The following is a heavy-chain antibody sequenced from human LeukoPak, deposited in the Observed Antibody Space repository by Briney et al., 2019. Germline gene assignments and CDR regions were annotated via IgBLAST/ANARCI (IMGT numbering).Heavy chain of an antibody. Sequence: PGGSLRFSGAGSGFNFGIYSMDWVRQAPGKGLEWVAYVSAGSTGIFYAASMKGRFSISRDNAQKSLYLQMNSLRAEDTAIYYCVREKGGFGFVLWGRGTLVTVSS. CDR2: VSAGSTGI. CDR3: VREKGGFGFVL. CDR1: GFNFGIYS. J-gene: IGHJ4*02. D-gene: IGHD3-16*01. V-gene: IGHV3-48*04.